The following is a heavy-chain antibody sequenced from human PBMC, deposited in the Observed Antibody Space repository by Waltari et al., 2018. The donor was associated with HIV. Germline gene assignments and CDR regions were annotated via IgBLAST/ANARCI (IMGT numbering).Heavy chain of an antibody. V-gene: IGHV3-74*01. CDR2: INPDGTTT. CDR1: GFTFSSYW. Sequence: DVQLGQSGGGFVQPGGSLRLSCAASGFTFSSYWMHWVRQVPGKGLMWVARINPDGTTTDYADAVKGRFTISRDNARYSLHLQMNSLTAEDTAVYFCVKDRDFWRGSVSYYFEHWGQGTLAIVSS. CDR3: VKDRDFWRGSVSYYFEH. D-gene: IGHD3-3*01. J-gene: IGHJ4*02.